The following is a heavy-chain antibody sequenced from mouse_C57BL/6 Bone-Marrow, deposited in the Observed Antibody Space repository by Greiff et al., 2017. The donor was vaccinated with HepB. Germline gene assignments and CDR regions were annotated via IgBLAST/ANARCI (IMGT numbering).Heavy chain of an antibody. CDR1: GFNIKDDY. J-gene: IGHJ3*01. CDR2: IDPENGDT. D-gene: IGHD2-1*01. V-gene: IGHV14-4*01. Sequence: EVKLVESGAELVRPGASVKLSCTASGFNIKDDYMYWVKQRPEQGLEWIGWIDPENGDTEYASKFQGKATITADTSSNTAYLQLSSLTSEDTAAYYCTTPLLYLITYWGHGTLVTVSA. CDR3: TTPLLYLITY.